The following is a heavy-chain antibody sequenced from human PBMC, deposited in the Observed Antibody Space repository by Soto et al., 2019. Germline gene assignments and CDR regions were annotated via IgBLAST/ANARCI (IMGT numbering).Heavy chain of an antibody. J-gene: IGHJ4*02. CDR2: IDPSDSYT. Sequence: PGESLKISCKGSGYSFTSYWISWVRQMPGKGLEWMGRIDPSDSYTNYSPSFQGHVTISADKSISTAYLQWSSLKASDTAMYYCARMFIEDYYDSNGYYYWGQGTLVTVSS. CDR3: ARMFIEDYYDSNGYYY. CDR1: GYSFTSYW. V-gene: IGHV5-10-1*01. D-gene: IGHD3-22*01.